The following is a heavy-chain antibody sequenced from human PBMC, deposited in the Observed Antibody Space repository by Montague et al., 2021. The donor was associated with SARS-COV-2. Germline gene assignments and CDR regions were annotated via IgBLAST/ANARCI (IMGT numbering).Heavy chain of an antibody. CDR1: GDSIISTTYY. J-gene: IGHJ4*02. Sequence: SETLSLTFTVSGDSIISTTYYWGWIRQPPGKGLEWIGSTYYSGNTYFNPSLKSRLTISVDTSKNQFSLKLSSVTAADTAVYYCARQNSKYCGSGNSFDYWGQGTLVTVSS. D-gene: IGHD3-10*01. V-gene: IGHV4-39*01. CDR2: TYYSGNT. CDR3: ARQNSKYCGSGNSFDY.